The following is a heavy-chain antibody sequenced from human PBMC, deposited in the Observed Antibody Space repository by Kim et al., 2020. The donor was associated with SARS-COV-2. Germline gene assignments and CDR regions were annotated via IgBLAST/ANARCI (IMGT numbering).Heavy chain of an antibody. D-gene: IGHD3-10*01. J-gene: IGHJ4*02. Sequence: NTNYAQQFPDRVTMTADTSTSTVYMELKSLRSDDTAVYYCARDAAGAADYWGQGTLVTVS. CDR2: NT. CDR3: ARDAAGAADY. V-gene: IGHV1-18*01.